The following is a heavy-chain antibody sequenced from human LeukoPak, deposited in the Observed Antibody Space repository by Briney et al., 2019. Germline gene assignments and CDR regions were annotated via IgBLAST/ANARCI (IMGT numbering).Heavy chain of an antibody. J-gene: IGHJ6*03. CDR3: ARLVCDFWSGYCPYYFYYMDV. V-gene: IGHV4-4*07. Sequence: SETLSLTCTVSGGSISSYYWSWIRQPAGKGLEWIGRIYTSGSTNYNPSLKSRVTMSVDTSKNQFSLKLSSVTAADTAVYYCARLVCDFWSGYCPYYFYYMDVWGKGTTVTVSS. CDR2: IYTSGST. D-gene: IGHD3-3*01. CDR1: GGSISSYY.